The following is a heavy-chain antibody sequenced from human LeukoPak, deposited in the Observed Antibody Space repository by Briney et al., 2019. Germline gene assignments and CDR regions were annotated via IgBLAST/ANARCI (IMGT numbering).Heavy chain of an antibody. V-gene: IGHV3-23*01. CDR1: GFTFSSYA. CDR2: ISGYGGTT. CDR3: ARDIMDV. J-gene: IGHJ6*02. Sequence: QPGGSLRLSCAASGFTFSSYAMSWVRQAPGKGLEWVSGISGYGGTTYHADSVEGRFTISRDNSKNTLYLQMNSLRAEDTAVYYCARDIMDVWGQGTTVTVSS.